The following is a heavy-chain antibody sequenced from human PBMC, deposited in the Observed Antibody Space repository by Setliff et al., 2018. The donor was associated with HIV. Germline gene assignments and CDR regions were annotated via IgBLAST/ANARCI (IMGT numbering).Heavy chain of an antibody. CDR2: VYYTGNT. Sequence: SETLSLTCTVSGGSIISSDYYWGWIRQSPGRGLEWIGGVYYTGNTFYHPSLKSRVTIFVDMSKNHFSLRLTSVTATDTAIYYCAKKYYDFWSGQTDVWDRGTAVTVSS. CDR1: GGSIISSDYY. V-gene: IGHV4-39*02. D-gene: IGHD3-3*01. CDR3: AKKYYDFWSGQTDV. J-gene: IGHJ6*04.